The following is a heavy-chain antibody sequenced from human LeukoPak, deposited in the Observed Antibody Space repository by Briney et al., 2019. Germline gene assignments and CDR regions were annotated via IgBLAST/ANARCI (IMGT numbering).Heavy chain of an antibody. CDR3: AKDYMATIADY. D-gene: IGHD5-24*01. CDR2: IRYDGSNK. Sequence: GGSLRLSCAASGFTFSSYGMHWVRQAPGKGLEWVAVIRYDGSNKYYADSVKGRFTISRDNSKNTLYLQMNSLRAEDTAVYYCAKDYMATIADYWGQGTLVTVSS. CDR1: GFTFSSYG. V-gene: IGHV3-30*02. J-gene: IGHJ4*02.